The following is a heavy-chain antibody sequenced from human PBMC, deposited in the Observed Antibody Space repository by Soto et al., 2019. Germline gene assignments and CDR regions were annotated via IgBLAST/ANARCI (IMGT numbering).Heavy chain of an antibody. Sequence: QVQLQQWGAGLLKPSETLSLTCAVYGGPFSGYYWSWIRQPPGKGLEWIGEINHSGSTNYNPSLKSRVTISVDTSKNQFSLKLSSVTAADTAVYYCARAGSSSWYYYYGMDVWGQGTTVTVSS. CDR2: INHSGST. D-gene: IGHD6-13*01. V-gene: IGHV4-34*01. CDR3: ARAGSSSWYYYYGMDV. CDR1: GGPFSGYY. J-gene: IGHJ6*02.